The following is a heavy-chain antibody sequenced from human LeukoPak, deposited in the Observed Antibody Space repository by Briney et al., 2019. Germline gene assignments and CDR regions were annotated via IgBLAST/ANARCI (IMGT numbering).Heavy chain of an antibody. D-gene: IGHD2-2*01. V-gene: IGHV3-30*01. CDR3: ARALLGYCSSTSCLLGDY. Sequence: GGPLRLSCTASGFTFSSYAMHWVRQTPGKGLEWVAVISYDGTNEYYADSVKGRFTISRDNSNNTLYLQMNSLRAEDTAVYYCARALLGYCSSTSCLLGDYWGQGTLVTVSP. CDR2: ISYDGTNE. J-gene: IGHJ4*02. CDR1: GFTFSSYA.